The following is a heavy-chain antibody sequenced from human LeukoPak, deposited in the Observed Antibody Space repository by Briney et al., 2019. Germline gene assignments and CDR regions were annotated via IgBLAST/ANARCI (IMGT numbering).Heavy chain of an antibody. V-gene: IGHV3-23*01. CDR3: AKLRVWSGYYTLFDY. CDR2: ISGSGGST. D-gene: IGHD3-3*01. J-gene: IGHJ4*02. Sequence: GGSLRLSCAASGFTFSSYAMSWVRQAPGKGLEWVSAISGSGGSTYYADSVKGRFTISRDNSKNTLYLQMNSLRAEDTAVYYCAKLRVWSGYYTLFDYWGQGTLVTVSS. CDR1: GFTFSSYA.